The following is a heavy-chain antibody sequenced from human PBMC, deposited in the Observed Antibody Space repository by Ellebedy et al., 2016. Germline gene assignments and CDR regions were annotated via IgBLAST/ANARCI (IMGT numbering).Heavy chain of an antibody. J-gene: IGHJ4*02. CDR3: ARRDNSGWIDY. CDR2: IYPGDSDA. D-gene: IGHD6-19*01. Sequence: GGSLRLSCKASGYRFTNYWIGWVRQMPGKGLEWMGIIYPGDSDARYSPSFQGQVTVSGDKSISTAYLQWSSLKASDTAMYYCARRDNSGWIDYWGQGTLVTVSS. CDR1: GYRFTNYW. V-gene: IGHV5-51*01.